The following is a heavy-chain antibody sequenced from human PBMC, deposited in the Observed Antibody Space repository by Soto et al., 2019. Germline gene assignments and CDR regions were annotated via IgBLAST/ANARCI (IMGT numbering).Heavy chain of an antibody. CDR3: ASAMTQAQYDSLGNYYYGMDV. D-gene: IGHD2-2*01. Sequence: WASVKVSCKASGGTFSSYAISWVRQAPGQGLEWMGGIIPIFGTANYAQKFQGRVTITADKSTSTAYMELSSLRSEDTAVYYCASAMTQAQYDSLGNYYYGMDVWGQGTTVTVSS. J-gene: IGHJ6*02. CDR1: GGTFSSYA. V-gene: IGHV1-69*06. CDR2: IIPIFGTA.